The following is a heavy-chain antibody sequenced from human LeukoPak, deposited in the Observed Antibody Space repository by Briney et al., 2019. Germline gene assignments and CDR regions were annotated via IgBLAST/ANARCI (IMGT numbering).Heavy chain of an antibody. CDR3: AREIDRDGYNRFFDY. CDR2: ISGYNGNT. D-gene: IGHD5-24*01. V-gene: IGHV1-18*01. J-gene: IGHJ4*02. CDR1: GYTFTSYG. Sequence: ASVKVYCKASGYTFTSYGISWVRQAPGQGLGQGLEWMGWISGYNGNTNSVQKLQGRVTMTRDTSTSTAYMELRSLRSDDTAVYYCAREIDRDGYNRFFDYWGQGILVTVSS.